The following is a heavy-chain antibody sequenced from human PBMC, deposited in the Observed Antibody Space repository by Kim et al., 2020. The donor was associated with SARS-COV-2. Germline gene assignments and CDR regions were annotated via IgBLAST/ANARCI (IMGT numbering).Heavy chain of an antibody. CDR1: GYTFTSYA. CDR2: INTNTGNP. J-gene: IGHJ3*02. D-gene: IGHD3-22*01. CDR3: ARDMVDSSGYYTPYDAFDI. V-gene: IGHV7-4-1*02. Sequence: ASVKVSCKASGYTFTSYAMNWVRQAPGQGLEWMGWINTNTGNPTYAQGFTGRFVFSLDTSVSTAYLQISSLKAEDTAVYYCARDMVDSSGYYTPYDAFDIWGQGTMVTVSS.